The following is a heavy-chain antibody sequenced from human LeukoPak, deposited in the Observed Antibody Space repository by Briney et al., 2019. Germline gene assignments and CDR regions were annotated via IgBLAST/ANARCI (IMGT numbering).Heavy chain of an antibody. J-gene: IGHJ4*02. CDR3: AKPVYGSGSPDY. CDR2: ISNSGDTT. Sequence: LAGGSLRLSCAASGFTFSNYAMSWVRQAPGKGLEWVSGISNSGDTTYYADSVKGRFTLSRDNSKNTLHLQMNSLRAEDTAVYYCAKPVYGSGSPDYWGQGTLVTVSS. CDR1: GFTFSNYA. D-gene: IGHD3-10*01. V-gene: IGHV3-23*01.